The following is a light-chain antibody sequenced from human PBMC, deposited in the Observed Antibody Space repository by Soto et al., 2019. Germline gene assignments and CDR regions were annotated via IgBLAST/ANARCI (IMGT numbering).Light chain of an antibody. J-gene: IGKJ1*01. V-gene: IGKV3-20*01. CDR3: QQYGSSPQRT. Sequence: EIVLTQSPGTLSLSPVERTTLSCRASQSVSASHLAWYQQRPGQAPRLLVYDVSTRATGIPDRFSGTGSGTDFTLTISRLEPEDFAVYYCQQYGSSPQRTFGQGTKVDIK. CDR2: DVS. CDR1: QSVSASH.